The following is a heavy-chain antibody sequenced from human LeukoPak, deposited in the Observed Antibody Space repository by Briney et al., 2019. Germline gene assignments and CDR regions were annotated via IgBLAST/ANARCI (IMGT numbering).Heavy chain of an antibody. J-gene: IGHJ4*02. D-gene: IGHD4-17*01. CDR1: RFTFSNYG. V-gene: IGHV3-30*02. CDR3: AKGFDYGIDY. CDR2: TRYDGSEK. Sequence: GGSLRLSCAASRFTFSNYGMHWVRQAPGKGLEWVAFTRYDGSEKYYADSVKGRFTISRDNSKNTLFLQLNSLRVEDTAVYYCAKGFDYGIDYWGQGTLVTVSS.